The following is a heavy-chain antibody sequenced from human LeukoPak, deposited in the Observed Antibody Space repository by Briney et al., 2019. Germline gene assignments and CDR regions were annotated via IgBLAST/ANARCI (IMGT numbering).Heavy chain of an antibody. Sequence: SETLSLTCTVSGGSISGSNYYWGWIRQPPGKGLEWIGSMFYSGSTYYNPSFKSRVTISGDTSKNLFSLKLSSVTAADTAVYYCATSPYDFWSGYSAQFDYWGQGTLVTVSS. CDR2: MFYSGST. CDR1: GGSISGSNYY. V-gene: IGHV4-39*01. CDR3: ATSPYDFWSGYSAQFDY. D-gene: IGHD3-3*01. J-gene: IGHJ4*02.